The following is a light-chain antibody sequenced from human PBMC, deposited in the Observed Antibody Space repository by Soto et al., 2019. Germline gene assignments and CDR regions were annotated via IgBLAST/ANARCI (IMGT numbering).Light chain of an antibody. V-gene: IGKV3-15*01. J-gene: IGKJ1*01. CDR3: QQCNNWPQT. CDR1: QSVSTN. Sequence: EIVMTQSPATLSVSPGERATLSCRASQSVSTNLAWFQQKPGQAPRLLIYGASTRATGIPARFSGSGSGTEFTLTISRLQYEAFAVYYCQQCNNWPQTFGQGTKVEFK. CDR2: GAS.